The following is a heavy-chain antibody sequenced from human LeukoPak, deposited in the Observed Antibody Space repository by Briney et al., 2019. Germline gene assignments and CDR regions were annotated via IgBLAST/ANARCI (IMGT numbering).Heavy chain of an antibody. CDR2: IYISGST. CDR1: GGSISYGSYY. Sequence: SQTLSLTCSVSGGSISYGSYYWSWIRQPAGKGLEWIGRIYISGSTHYNPSLKSRVTISVDTSKNQFSLKLSSVTAADTAVYYCARGGADIVVRGAFDIWGQGTMVTVSS. D-gene: IGHD2-2*01. CDR3: ARGGADIVVRGAFDI. V-gene: IGHV4-61*02. J-gene: IGHJ3*02.